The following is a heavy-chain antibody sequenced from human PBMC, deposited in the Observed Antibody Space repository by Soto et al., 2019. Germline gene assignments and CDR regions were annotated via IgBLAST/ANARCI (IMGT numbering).Heavy chain of an antibody. CDR3: ARDRRKDSVVLPDSST. D-gene: IGHD2-2*01. J-gene: IGHJ5*02. CDR2: IYYTGST. V-gene: IGHV4-30-4*01. Sequence: TSETLSLTCTVSGGSISSADHYWSWIRQPPGKGLEWIGYIYYTGSTYYIPSLKSRLTISVDTPVNQFFMKLNSVTAADTAVYFCARDRRKDSVVLPDSSTWGQGILVTVSS. CDR1: GGSISSADHY.